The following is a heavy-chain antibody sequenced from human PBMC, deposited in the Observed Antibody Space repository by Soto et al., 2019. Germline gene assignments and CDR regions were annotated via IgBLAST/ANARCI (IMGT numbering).Heavy chain of an antibody. CDR1: GFTFSSYA. CDR3: AKGGYCSSTSCPEGIGAFDI. D-gene: IGHD2-2*01. CDR2: ISGSGGST. Sequence: PGGSLRLSCAASGFTFSSYAMSWVRQAPGKGLEWVSAISGSGGSTYYADSAKGRFTISRDNSKNTQYLQMNSLRAEDTAVYYCAKGGYCSSTSCPEGIGAFDIWGQGTMVTVSS. V-gene: IGHV3-23*01. J-gene: IGHJ3*02.